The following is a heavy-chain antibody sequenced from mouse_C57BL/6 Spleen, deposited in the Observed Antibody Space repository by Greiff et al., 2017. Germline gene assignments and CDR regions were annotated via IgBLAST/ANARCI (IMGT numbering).Heavy chain of an antibody. CDR1: GFTFSDYG. Sequence: EVKLVESGGGLVKPGGSLKLSCAASGFTFSDYGMHWVRQAPEKGLEWVAYISSGSSTIYYADTVKGRFTISGDNAKNTLFLQMTSLRSEDTAMYYCARQGGLLRRYFDVWGTGTTVTVSS. J-gene: IGHJ1*03. D-gene: IGHD2-3*01. V-gene: IGHV5-17*01. CDR3: ARQGGLLRRYFDV. CDR2: ISSGSSTI.